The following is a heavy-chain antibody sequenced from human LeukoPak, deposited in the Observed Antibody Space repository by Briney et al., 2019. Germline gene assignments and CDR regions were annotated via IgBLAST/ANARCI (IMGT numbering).Heavy chain of an antibody. D-gene: IGHD3-16*01. Sequence: GGSLRLSCAASGFTVSSNYMSWVRQAPGKGPEWVAVISYDGSNKYYADSVKGRFTISRDNSKNTLYLQMNSLRAEDTAVYYCARDFQGGYYFDYWGQGTLVTVSS. CDR2: ISYDGSNK. V-gene: IGHV3-30*03. CDR1: GFTVSSNY. CDR3: ARDFQGGYYFDY. J-gene: IGHJ4*02.